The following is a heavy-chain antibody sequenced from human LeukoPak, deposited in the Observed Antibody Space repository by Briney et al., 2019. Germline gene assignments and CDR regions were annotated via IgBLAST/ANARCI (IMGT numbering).Heavy chain of an antibody. Sequence: PGGSLRLSCAASGFTVSSNYMSWVRQAPGKGLEWVSVIYSGGSTYYADSVKGRFTISRDNSRNTLYLQVNSLRAEDMAIYYCAKNGDRGAYCSGGTCYPYFYYYMDVWGKGTTVTFSS. CDR2: IYSGGST. D-gene: IGHD2-15*01. J-gene: IGHJ6*03. CDR1: GFTVSSNY. V-gene: IGHV3-53*01. CDR3: AKNGDRGAYCSGGTCYPYFYYYMDV.